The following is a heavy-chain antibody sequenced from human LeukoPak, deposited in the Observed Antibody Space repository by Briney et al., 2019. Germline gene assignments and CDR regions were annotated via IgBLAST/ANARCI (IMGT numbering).Heavy chain of an antibody. V-gene: IGHV1-2*02. J-gene: IGHJ4*02. Sequence: GASVKVSCKASGYTFADYYMHWVRQAPGQGLEWMGWINPGSGGTNYAQKFQGRVTMTRDTSISTTYMDLSRLRSDDTAVHYCARDPDVPILDIDYWGQGTLVTVSS. CDR2: INPGSGGT. CDR3: ARDPDVPILDIDY. D-gene: IGHD2-2*02. CDR1: GYTFADYY.